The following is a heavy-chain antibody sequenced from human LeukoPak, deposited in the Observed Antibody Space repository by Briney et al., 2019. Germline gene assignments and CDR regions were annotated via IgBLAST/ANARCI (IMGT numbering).Heavy chain of an antibody. V-gene: IGHV3-53*01. D-gene: IGHD5-12*01. J-gene: IGHJ4*02. Sequence: WGPLSLSCTASGFSVSSNYRSWVRQAPGKGLEWVSVIYSDGSTYHADSVKGRFTISRDNSKNRLYLQMNSLRAEDTAVYYCSEGYAMPWDYWGQGTLVTVSS. CDR3: SEGYAMPWDY. CDR2: IYSDGST. CDR1: GFSVSSNY.